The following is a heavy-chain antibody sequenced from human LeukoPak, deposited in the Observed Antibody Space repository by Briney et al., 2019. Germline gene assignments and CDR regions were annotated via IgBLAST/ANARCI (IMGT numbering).Heavy chain of an antibody. CDR2: ISNSDTTI. D-gene: IGHD5-12*01. Sequence: PGGSLRLSCAASGFTFSDYYMNWVRQAPGKGLEWVSFISNSDTTIYYADSVKGRFTISRDNAKNSLYLQMNSLRAEDTAVYYCARDRPGVATDWGQGTLVTVSS. V-gene: IGHV3-11*04. J-gene: IGHJ4*02. CDR3: ARDRPGVATD. CDR1: GFTFSDYY.